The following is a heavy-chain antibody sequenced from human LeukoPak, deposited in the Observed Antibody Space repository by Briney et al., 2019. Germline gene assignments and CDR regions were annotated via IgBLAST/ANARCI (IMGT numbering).Heavy chain of an antibody. J-gene: IGHJ5*02. D-gene: IGHD2-2*01. V-gene: IGHV1-18*01. CDR3: ARDWDLGYCSSTSCFRLDP. CDR2: ISAYNGNT. Sequence: ASVKVSYKASGYTFTSYGISWVRQAPGQGLEWMGWISAYNGNTNYAQKLQGRVTMTTDTSTSTAYMELRSLRSDDTAVYYCARDWDLGYCSSTSCFRLDPWGQGTLVTVSS. CDR1: GYTFTSYG.